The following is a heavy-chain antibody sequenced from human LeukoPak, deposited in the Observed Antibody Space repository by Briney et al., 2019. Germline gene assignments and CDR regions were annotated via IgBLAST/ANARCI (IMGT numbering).Heavy chain of an antibody. CDR3: AKSEVATPLWDY. CDR2: ISGSGGST. D-gene: IGHD5-24*01. CDR1: GFTFSSYA. V-gene: IGHV3-23*01. Sequence: GGSLRLSCAASGFTFSSYAMSWVRHAPGKGLEWVSAISGSGGSTYYADSVKGRFTISRDNSKNTLYLQMNSLRAEDTAVYYCAKSEVATPLWDYWGQGTLVTVSS. J-gene: IGHJ4*02.